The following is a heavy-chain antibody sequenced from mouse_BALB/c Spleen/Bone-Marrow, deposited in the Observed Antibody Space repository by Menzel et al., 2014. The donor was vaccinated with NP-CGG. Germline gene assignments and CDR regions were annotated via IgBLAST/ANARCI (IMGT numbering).Heavy chain of an antibody. CDR3: NRYDWYFDV. V-gene: IGHV14-4*02. CDR1: GFNIKDYY. CDR2: IDPENGDT. J-gene: IGHJ1*01. D-gene: IGHD2-14*01. Sequence: EVQLQQSGAELVRSGASVKLSCTASGFNIKDYYVHWVKQRPEQGLEWIGWIDPENGDTEYAPKFQGKATMTADTSSNTAHLQLSSLTSEDTAVYYCNRYDWYFDVWGAGTTVTVSS.